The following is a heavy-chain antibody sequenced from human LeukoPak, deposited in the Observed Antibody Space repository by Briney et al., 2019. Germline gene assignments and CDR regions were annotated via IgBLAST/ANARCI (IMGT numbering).Heavy chain of an antibody. Sequence: SETLSLTCTVSGGSISSGSYYWSWIRQPAGKGLEWIGRIYTSGSTNYNPSLKSRVTISVDTSKNQFSLKLSSVTAADTAVYYCARTVVAADYWFDPWGQGTLVTVSS. J-gene: IGHJ5*02. CDR3: ARTVVAADYWFDP. D-gene: IGHD2-15*01. CDR2: IYTSGST. V-gene: IGHV4-61*02. CDR1: GGSISSGSYY.